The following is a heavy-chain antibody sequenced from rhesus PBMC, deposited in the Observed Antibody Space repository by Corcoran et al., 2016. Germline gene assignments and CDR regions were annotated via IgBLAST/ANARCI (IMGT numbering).Heavy chain of an antibody. Sequence: DVQLVESGGGLVKPGGSLRLSCVASGFTFSSYVMHWVRQAPGKGLEWVSVISKSVGTKYYADSVKGRFTISRDNAKNSLFLQMNSLRAEDTAVYYCTRAYSSGWYYFDYWGQGVLVTVSS. J-gene: IGHJ4*01. CDR1: GFTFSSYV. CDR3: TRAYSSGWYYFDY. CDR2: ISKSVGTK. D-gene: IGHD6-31*01. V-gene: IGHV3S26*01.